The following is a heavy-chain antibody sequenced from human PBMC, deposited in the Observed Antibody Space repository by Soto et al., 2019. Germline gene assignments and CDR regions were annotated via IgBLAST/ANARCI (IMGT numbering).Heavy chain of an antibody. V-gene: IGHV4-31*03. CDR1: DASMRSGGYY. J-gene: IGHJ4*02. CDR3: LRGKNKDDSSFWHY. D-gene: IGHD6-6*01. Sequence: QLRLQESGPGLVEPSQTLSLICSVSDASMRSGGYYWTWIRQLPGKGLQWSGFIHYSGATQYSPSRKIRVSISIQMYNDHLSLRRGSVNAADAYIYYCLRGKNKDDSSFWHYWGQGTPVTVSS. CDR2: IHYSGAT.